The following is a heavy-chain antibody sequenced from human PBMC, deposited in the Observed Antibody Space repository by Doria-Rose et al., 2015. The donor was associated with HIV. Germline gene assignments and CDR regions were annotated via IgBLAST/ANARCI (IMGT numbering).Heavy chain of an antibody. CDR3: ARIKSSRWYHKYYFDF. Sequence: QVTLKEFGPVLVKPTETLTLTCTVSGVSLSSPGMGVSWIRQPPGKALEWLATIFSDDERSYKTSLKSRLTISRGTSKSQVVLTITDMDPVDTATYYCARIKSSRWYHKYYFDFWGQGTLVIVSA. CDR2: IFSDDER. CDR1: GVSLSSPGMG. D-gene: IGHD6-13*01. V-gene: IGHV2-26*01. J-gene: IGHJ4*02.